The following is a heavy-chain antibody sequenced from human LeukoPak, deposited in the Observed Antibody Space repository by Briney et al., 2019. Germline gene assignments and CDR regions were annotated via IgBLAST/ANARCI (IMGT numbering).Heavy chain of an antibody. D-gene: IGHD5-24*01. CDR1: GYTFTSYY. J-gene: IGHJ5*02. CDR3: ARGREMATINSWFDP. CDR2: INPSGGST. Sequence: ASVKVSCKASGYTFTSYYMHWVRQAPGQGLEWMGIINPSGGSTSYAQKFQGRVTMTRDTSTSTVYMELSSLRSEDTAVYHCARGREMATINSWFDPWGQGTLVTVPS. V-gene: IGHV1-46*01.